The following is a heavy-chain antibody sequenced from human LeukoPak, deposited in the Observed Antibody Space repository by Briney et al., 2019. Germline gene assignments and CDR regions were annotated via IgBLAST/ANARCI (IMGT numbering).Heavy chain of an antibody. CDR3: AKDRGVITVSYFDY. CDR1: GFTFSSYG. V-gene: IGHV3-30*02. J-gene: IGHJ4*02. D-gene: IGHD3-10*01. Sequence: PGGSLRLSCAASGFTFSSYGMHWVRQAPGKGLEWVAFIRYDGSNKYYADSVKGRFTISRDNSKNTLYLQMNSPRAEDTAVYYCAKDRGVITVSYFDYWGQGTLVTVSS. CDR2: IRYDGSNK.